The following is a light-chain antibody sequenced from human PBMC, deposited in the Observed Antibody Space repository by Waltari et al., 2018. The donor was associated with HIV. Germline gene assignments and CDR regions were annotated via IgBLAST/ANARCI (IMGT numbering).Light chain of an antibody. CDR2: TAG. CDR1: SGSVSTSHY. J-gene: IGLJ2*01. CDR3: MLYMGSDTWL. Sequence: QTVVTQEPSSSVSPGGTVTLPCGLNSGSVSTSHYPTRYQQTPGQAPRTLIFTAGMRSSGVPDRFAGSILGSKSALTITGAQADDESDYHCMLYMGSDTWLFGGGTRLTVL. V-gene: IGLV8-61*01.